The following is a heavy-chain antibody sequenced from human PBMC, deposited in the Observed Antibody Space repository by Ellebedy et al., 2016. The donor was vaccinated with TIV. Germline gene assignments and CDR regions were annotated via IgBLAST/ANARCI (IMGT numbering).Heavy chain of an antibody. D-gene: IGHD3-22*01. CDR3: AKDRYYDSNGPGDY. J-gene: IGHJ4*02. Sequence: GESLKISXAASGFTFSDFYMSWIRQAPGKGLQWVSYITTSGGTIYYADSVKGRFTISRDNSKNTLYLQMNSLRVEDTAIYYCAKDRYYDSNGPGDYWGQGTLVTVSS. CDR2: ITTSGGTI. CDR1: GFTFSDFY. V-gene: IGHV3-11*01.